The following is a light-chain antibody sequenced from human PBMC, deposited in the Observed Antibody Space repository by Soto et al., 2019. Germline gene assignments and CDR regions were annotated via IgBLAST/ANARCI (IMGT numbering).Light chain of an antibody. J-gene: IGLJ1*01. Sequence: QSVLTQPASVSGSPGQSITISCTGTSRDIGNYNYVSWYQHHPGKAPKLMIYEVTSRPSGVSDRFSGSKSGMTASLTISGLQPEDEADYFCALYRSANTIVVFGTGTKVTVL. CDR1: SRDIGNYNY. CDR2: EVT. V-gene: IGLV2-14*01. CDR3: ALYRSANTIVV.